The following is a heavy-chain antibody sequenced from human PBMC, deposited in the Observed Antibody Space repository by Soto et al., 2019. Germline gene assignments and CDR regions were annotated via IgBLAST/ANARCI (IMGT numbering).Heavy chain of an antibody. CDR2: IHGDGKA. Sequence: EVQLLESGGALVQPGGSLRLSCAASGFTFSDFAMTWVRQAPGEGLEWVSSIHGDGKAFYLDTVEGRCTSSRDNTENTMYRQLTSVSVEDTAVYVCAKDAVPYNGKRDYLDAWGQGTLVTVSP. V-gene: IGHV3-23*01. J-gene: IGHJ4*02. CDR1: GFTFSDFA. D-gene: IGHD1-20*01. CDR3: AKDAVPYNGKRDYLDA.